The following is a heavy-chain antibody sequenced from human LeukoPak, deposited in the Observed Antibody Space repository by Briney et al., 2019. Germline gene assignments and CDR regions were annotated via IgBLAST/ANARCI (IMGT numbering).Heavy chain of an antibody. CDR1: GFTFSSYA. V-gene: IGHV3-23*01. D-gene: IGHD6-19*01. J-gene: IGHJ4*02. CDR2: ISGSGGST. Sequence: GGSLRLSGAASGFTFSSYAMSWVRPAPGKGLEWVSAISGSGGSTYYADSVKGRFTISRDNSKNTLYLQMNSLRAEDTAVYYCAKGMAVAGTLDYWGQGTLVAVSS. CDR3: AKGMAVAGTLDY.